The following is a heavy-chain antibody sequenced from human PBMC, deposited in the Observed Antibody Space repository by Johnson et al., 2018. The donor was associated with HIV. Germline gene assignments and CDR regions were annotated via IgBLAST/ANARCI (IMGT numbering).Heavy chain of an antibody. V-gene: IGHV3-20*04. Sequence: EHLVESGGGVVRPGGSLRLSCAASGFTFDDYGMSWVRQAPGKGLEWVSGINLNGGSTGYADSVKGRFTISRDNAKNSLYLQMNSLRAEDTALYYCARDGYRYDTGVLGAFDIWGQGTMVTVSS. J-gene: IGHJ3*02. D-gene: IGHD6-13*01. CDR1: GFTFDDYG. CDR3: ARDGYRYDTGVLGAFDI. CDR2: INLNGGST.